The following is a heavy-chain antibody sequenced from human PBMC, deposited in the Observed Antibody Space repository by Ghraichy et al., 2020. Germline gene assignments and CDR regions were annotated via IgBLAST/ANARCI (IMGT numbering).Heavy chain of an antibody. J-gene: IGHJ4*02. D-gene: IGHD6-19*01. CDR3: ARRGYSSAFDD. Sequence: SETLSLTCTVSGGSISSSGYYWGWIRQPPGKGLEWIGTISYSGSIYYSPSLKSRVTISVDTSMNQFSLNLRSMTAADTAVYYCARRGYSSAFDDWGRGTLVTVSS. V-gene: IGHV4-39*01. CDR1: GGSISSSGYY. CDR2: ISYSGSI.